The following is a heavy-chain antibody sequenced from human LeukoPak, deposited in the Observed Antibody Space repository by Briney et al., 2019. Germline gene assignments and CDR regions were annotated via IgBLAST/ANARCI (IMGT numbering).Heavy chain of an antibody. J-gene: IGHJ4*02. CDR2: IYYSGST. Sequence: SETLSLTCTVSGGSISIGGYYWSWIRQHPGKGLEWIGYIYYSGSTDYNPSLKSRVTISVDTSKNQFSLKLSSVTAADTAVYYCAREGHQGYFDYWGQGTLVTVSS. CDR3: AREGHQGYFDY. V-gene: IGHV4-31*03. CDR1: GGSISIGGYY.